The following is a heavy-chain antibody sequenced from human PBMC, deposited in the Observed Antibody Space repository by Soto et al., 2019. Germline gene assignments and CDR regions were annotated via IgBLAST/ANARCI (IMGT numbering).Heavy chain of an antibody. CDR2: IKQDGSEK. CDR3: AREWDCSGGSCLDY. V-gene: IGHV3-7*01. CDR1: GFTFSSYW. Sequence: EVQLVEPGGGLVQPGGSLRLSCAASGFTFSSYWMSWVRQAPGKGLEWVANIKQDGSEKYYVDSVKGRFTISRDNAKNSLYLQMNSLRAEDTAVYYCAREWDCSGGSCLDYWGQGTLVTVSS. D-gene: IGHD2-15*01. J-gene: IGHJ4*02.